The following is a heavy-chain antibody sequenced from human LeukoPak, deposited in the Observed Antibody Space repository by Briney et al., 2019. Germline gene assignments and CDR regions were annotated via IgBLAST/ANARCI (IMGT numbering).Heavy chain of an antibody. Sequence: SETLSLTCTVSGGSIGSSSYYWGWLRQPPGKGLEWIGRIYYSGSTSYNPSLKGPVTISVDTSKNQFSLKLSSVTAADTAVYYCASMDFWSASHLDYWGQGTLVTVSS. D-gene: IGHD3-3*01. CDR1: GGSIGSSSYY. V-gene: IGHV4-39*01. CDR3: ASMDFWSASHLDY. CDR2: IYYSGST. J-gene: IGHJ4*02.